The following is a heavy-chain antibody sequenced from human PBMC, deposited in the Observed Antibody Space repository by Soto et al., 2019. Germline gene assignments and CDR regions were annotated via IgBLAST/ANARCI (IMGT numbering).Heavy chain of an antibody. CDR2: ISAYNGNT. V-gene: IGHV1-18*01. J-gene: IGHJ5*02. Sequence: ASVKVSCKASGYTFTSYGISWVRQAPGQGLEWMGWISAYNGNTNYAQKLQGRVTMTTDTSTSTAYMELRSLRSDDTAVYYCARELRDYYDSSGYYYDWFDPWGQGTLVTVSS. D-gene: IGHD3-22*01. CDR3: ARELRDYYDSSGYYYDWFDP. CDR1: GYTFTSYG.